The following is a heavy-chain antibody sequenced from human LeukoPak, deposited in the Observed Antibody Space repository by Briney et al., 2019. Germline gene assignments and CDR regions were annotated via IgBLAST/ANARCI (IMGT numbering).Heavy chain of an antibody. D-gene: IGHD3-22*01. CDR1: GDSINSLDL. CDR3: AGLVGRYSSGLYYYYFDY. J-gene: IGHJ4*02. Sequence: PSETLSLTCTVSGDSINSLDLWSWVRQPPGKGLECIGEMYLSGTTHSNPSVKSRVTISIDKSKNQFFLNLGSVTAADTAVYYCAGLVGRYSSGLYYYYFDYWGQGTLVTVSS. CDR2: MYLSGTT. V-gene: IGHV4-4*02.